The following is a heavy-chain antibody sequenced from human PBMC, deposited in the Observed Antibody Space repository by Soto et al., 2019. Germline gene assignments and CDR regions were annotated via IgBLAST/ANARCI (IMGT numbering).Heavy chain of an antibody. J-gene: IGHJ6*02. CDR3: AKDQGSYGKQLVFYYYYGMDV. V-gene: IGHV3-23*01. CDR1: GFTFCNAW. D-gene: IGHD6-6*01. CDR2: ISGSGGST. Sequence: GLSCAGPGFTFCNAWLSWVPPAPGEGVGWGSAISGSGGSTYYADSGKGRVTISRENFKKTMYLTMNSLRAEDTAVYYCAKDQGSYGKQLVFYYYYGMDVWGQGTTVTSP.